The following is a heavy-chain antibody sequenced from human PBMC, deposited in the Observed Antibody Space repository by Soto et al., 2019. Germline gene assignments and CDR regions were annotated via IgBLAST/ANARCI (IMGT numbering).Heavy chain of an antibody. CDR3: EREVVAAAGRWFDY. V-gene: IGHV1-69*01. D-gene: IGHD6-13*01. J-gene: IGHJ4*02. CDR2: IIPIFGTA. Sequence: QVQLVQSGAEVKKPGSSVKVSCKASGGTFSSYAISWVRQAPGQGLEWMGGIIPIFGTANYAQKFQGRVMITADESTSTDDMELSSLRSEDTAVYYCEREVVAAAGRWFDYWGQGTLVTVSS. CDR1: GGTFSSYA.